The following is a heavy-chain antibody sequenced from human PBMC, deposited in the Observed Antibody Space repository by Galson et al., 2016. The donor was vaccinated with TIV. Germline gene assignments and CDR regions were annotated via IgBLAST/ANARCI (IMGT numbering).Heavy chain of an antibody. CDR1: GYSFTSYG. D-gene: IGHD2/OR15-2a*01. J-gene: IGHJ5*02. CDR2: ISNYNVNT. Sequence: SVKVSCKASGYSFTSYGITWVRQAPGQGLAWMGWISNYNVNTKYAQKFQGRVTLTTDTSTSTAYMELRSLRPADTAVYYCARSHVFLGWFDPWGPGTLVTVSS. V-gene: IGHV1-18*01. CDR3: ARSHVFLGWFDP.